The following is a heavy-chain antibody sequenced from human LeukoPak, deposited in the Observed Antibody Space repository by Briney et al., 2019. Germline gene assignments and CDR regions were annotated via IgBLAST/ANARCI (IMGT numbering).Heavy chain of an antibody. V-gene: IGHV1-2*02. D-gene: IGHD3-3*01. CDR2: INPNSGGT. J-gene: IGHJ6*03. CDR3: ARGYYDFWSGYYRDYYYYMDV. CDR1: GYTFTGYY. Sequence: ASVKGSCKASGYTFTGYYMHWVRQAPGQGLEWMGWINPNSGGTNYAQKFQGRVTMTRDTSISTAYMELSRLRSDDTAVYYCARGYYDFWSGYYRDYYYYMDVWGKGTTVTVSS.